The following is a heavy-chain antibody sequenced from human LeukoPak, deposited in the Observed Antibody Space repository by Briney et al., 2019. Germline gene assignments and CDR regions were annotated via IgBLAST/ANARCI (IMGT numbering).Heavy chain of an antibody. CDR1: GFTFSSYG. CDR3: ARDGAGSGMRAFDY. V-gene: IGHV3-33*01. Sequence: GRSLRLSCAASGFTFSSYGMHWVRQAPGKGLEWVAVIWYDGSNKYYADSVKGRFTISRDNSKNTLYLQMNSVRAEDTAVYYCARDGAGSGMRAFDYWGQGTLVTVSS. CDR2: IWYDGSNK. D-gene: IGHD3-10*01. J-gene: IGHJ4*02.